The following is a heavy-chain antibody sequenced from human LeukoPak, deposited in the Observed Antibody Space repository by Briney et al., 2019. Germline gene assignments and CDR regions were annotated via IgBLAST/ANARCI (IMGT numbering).Heavy chain of an antibody. CDR2: IWYDGSNK. CDR3: ARSTGTTLIDYYYYMDV. J-gene: IGHJ6*03. V-gene: IGHV3-33*01. D-gene: IGHD1-7*01. Sequence: GGSLRLSCAASGFTFSSYGMHWVRQAPGKGLEWVAVIWYDGSNKYYADSVKGRFTISRDNSKNTLYLQMNSLRAEDTAVYHCARSTGTTLIDYYYYMDVWGKGTTVTVSS. CDR1: GFTFSSYG.